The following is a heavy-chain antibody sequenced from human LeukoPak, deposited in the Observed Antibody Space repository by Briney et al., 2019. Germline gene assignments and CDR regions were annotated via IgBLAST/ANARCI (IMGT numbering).Heavy chain of an antibody. D-gene: IGHD6-13*01. CDR3: AKDTLGYSSSWYKGGDY. J-gene: IGHJ4*02. Sequence: GASLRLSCAASGFTFSSYAMSWVRQAPGKGLEWVSAISGSGGSTYYADSVKGRFTISRGNSKNTLYLQMNSLRAEDTAVYYCAKDTLGYSSSWYKGGDYWGQGTLVTVSS. V-gene: IGHV3-23*01. CDR2: ISGSGGST. CDR1: GFTFSSYA.